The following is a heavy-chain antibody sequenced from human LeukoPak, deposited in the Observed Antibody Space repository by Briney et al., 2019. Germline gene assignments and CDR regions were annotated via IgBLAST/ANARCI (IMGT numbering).Heavy chain of an antibody. CDR2: ISSSSSYI. J-gene: IGHJ6*03. CDR1: GFTFSSYS. D-gene: IGHD1-26*01. V-gene: IGHV3-21*01. Sequence: PGGSLRLSCAASGFTFSSYSMNWVRQAPGKGLEGVSSISSSSSYIYYADSVKGRLTISRDNAKNSLYLQMNSLRAEDTAVYYCARDGKGSHASHYYYYYMDVWGKGTTVTVSS. CDR3: ARDGKGSHASHYYYYYMDV.